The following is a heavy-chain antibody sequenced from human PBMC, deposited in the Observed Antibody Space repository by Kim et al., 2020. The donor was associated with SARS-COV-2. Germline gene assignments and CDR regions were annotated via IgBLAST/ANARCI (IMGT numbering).Heavy chain of an antibody. Sequence: GGSLRLSCAAAGFNFKSYWMDWVRQAPGKGLVWVSRTNSDESRIAYAASVEGRFTISRDNAKNTLYLQMNSLRAEDTAVYYCARAIISDSSAYYSLWGQGTLVTVSS. CDR1: GFNFKSYW. V-gene: IGHV3-74*01. D-gene: IGHD3-22*01. CDR3: ARAIISDSSAYYSL. J-gene: IGHJ4*02. CDR2: TNSDESRI.